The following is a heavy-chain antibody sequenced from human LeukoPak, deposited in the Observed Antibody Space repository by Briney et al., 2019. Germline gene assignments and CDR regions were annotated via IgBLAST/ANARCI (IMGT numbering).Heavy chain of an antibody. CDR2: IHISGTT. Sequence: SETLSLTCTVSGGSISDYYWSWVRQPAGKGLEWIGRIHISGTTYYNPSLKSRFTMSIDTSKNQFSLKLSSVTAADTAVYYCARDGGYGDFDDAFDIWGQGTMVTVSS. V-gene: IGHV4-4*07. CDR1: GGSISDYY. J-gene: IGHJ3*02. CDR3: ARDGGYGDFDDAFDI. D-gene: IGHD4-17*01.